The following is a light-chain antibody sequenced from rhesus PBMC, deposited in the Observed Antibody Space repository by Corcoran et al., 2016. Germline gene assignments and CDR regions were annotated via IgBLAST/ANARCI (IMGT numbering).Light chain of an antibody. J-gene: IGKJ1*01. CDR3: LQGYSTPWT. V-gene: IGKV1-36*02. CDR2: AAS. Sequence: DIQMTQSPSSLSASVGDRVTITCRASQGISDYLSWYQQKTGKAPKRLIYAASSLASGGPSRFSGSGAGTDFTLTISSLQPEDFAAYYCLQGYSTPWTFGQGTKVEIK. CDR1: QGISDY.